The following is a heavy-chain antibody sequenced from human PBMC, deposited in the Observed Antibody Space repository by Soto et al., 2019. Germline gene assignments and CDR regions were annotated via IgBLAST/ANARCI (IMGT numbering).Heavy chain of an antibody. CDR3: ARERWLQSYYYYGMDV. J-gene: IGHJ6*02. CDR1: GCSFTSYW. Sequence: GEALKISCKGCGCSFTSYWISWVRQMPGKGLEWVGRIDPIDSYTDYSPSFQGHVTISADKSISTAYLQWSSLKASDTAMYYCARERWLQSYYYYGMDVWGQGTTVTVSS. CDR2: IDPIDSYT. D-gene: IGHD5-12*01. V-gene: IGHV5-10-1*01.